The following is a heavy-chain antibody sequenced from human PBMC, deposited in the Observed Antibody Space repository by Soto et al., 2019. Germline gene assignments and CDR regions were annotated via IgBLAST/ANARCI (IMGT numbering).Heavy chain of an antibody. CDR2: INPGNSET. CDR1: DYTFAAYW. J-gene: IGHJ3*02. V-gene: IGHV5-51*01. Sequence: DSLKISCKGSDYTFAAYWIGWVRQMPGKGLEWMGIINPGNSETRYRPSFQGQVTLSPDKSINTAYLQRSSLKDSDTAMYYCPRPDCNNGVCYHVYDIWGHGKMVPVTS. CDR3: PRPDCNNGVCYHVYDI. D-gene: IGHD2-8*01.